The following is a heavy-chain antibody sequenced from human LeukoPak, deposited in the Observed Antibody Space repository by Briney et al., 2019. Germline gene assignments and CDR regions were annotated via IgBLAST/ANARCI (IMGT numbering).Heavy chain of an antibody. V-gene: IGHV4-38-2*01. D-gene: IGHD2-15*01. J-gene: IGHJ4*02. Sequence: SETLSLTCAVYGYSISSGYYWGWIRQPPGKGLELIGSIYHSGTTYYNPSLKSRVTISVDTSKKQFFLKLSSVTAAETVVYYCGRRYQVAAFYYFDYWGQGTLVTVSS. CDR3: GRRYQVAAFYYFDY. CDR1: GYSISSGYY. CDR2: IYHSGTT.